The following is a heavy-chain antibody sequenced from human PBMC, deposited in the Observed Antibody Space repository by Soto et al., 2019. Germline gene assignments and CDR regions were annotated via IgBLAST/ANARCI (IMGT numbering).Heavy chain of an antibody. J-gene: IGHJ3*01. Sequence: EVQLVESGGGLVQPGESLRLSCAAPGFTFDYYWMHWVRQAPGKGLVWVSRIYSDGTSTTYADSVKGRFTISRDNAKNTVSLQMNSLRADDTAVYYCARGDRGAFDLWGQGTVVTVSS. D-gene: IGHD1-26*01. CDR3: ARGDRGAFDL. CDR2: IYSDGTST. V-gene: IGHV3-74*01. CDR1: GFTFDYYW.